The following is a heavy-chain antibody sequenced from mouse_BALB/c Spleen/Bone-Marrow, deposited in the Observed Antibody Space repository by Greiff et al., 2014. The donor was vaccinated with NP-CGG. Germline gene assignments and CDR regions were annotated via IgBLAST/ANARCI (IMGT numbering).Heavy chain of an antibody. Sequence: DLVKPGASVKLSCKASGYTFTSYWINWIKQRPGQGLEWIGRIAPGSGSTYYNEMFKGKATLTVDTSSSTAYIQLSGLSSEDSAVYFCARFPFYYGSSFYYFDYWGQGTTHTVSS. V-gene: IGHV1S41*01. D-gene: IGHD1-1*01. CDR3: ARFPFYYGSSFYYFDY. CDR2: IAPGSGST. CDR1: GYTFTSYW. J-gene: IGHJ2*01.